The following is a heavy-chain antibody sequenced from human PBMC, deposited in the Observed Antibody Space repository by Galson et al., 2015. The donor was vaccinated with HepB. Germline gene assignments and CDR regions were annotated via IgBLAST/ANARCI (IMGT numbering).Heavy chain of an antibody. D-gene: IGHD1-26*01. CDR1: GFNFSRNA. CDR2: VSGSGGSR. CDR3: AKGGWVRGLDN. J-gene: IGHJ4*02. V-gene: IGHV3-23*01. Sequence: SLRLSCAGSGFNFSRNAMSWVRQGPGKGLEWFSGVSGSGGSRYYADSAKGRFTISRDNSKNTLYLQMNSLRAEDTAVYYCAKGGWVRGLDNWGQGTLVTVSS.